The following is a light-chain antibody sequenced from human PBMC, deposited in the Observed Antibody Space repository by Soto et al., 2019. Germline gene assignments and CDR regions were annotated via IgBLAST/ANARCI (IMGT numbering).Light chain of an antibody. CDR3: STWDDTLDAYV. Sequence: QSVLPQPPSASAPPGQRVTISCSGGSSNIGDNPVNWYQHLPGAAPNLLIYNNNQRPSGVPDRFSGSKSGASASLAISGRRSEDEADYYCSTWDDTLDAYVFGTGTKLTVL. CDR2: NNN. V-gene: IGLV1-44*01. CDR1: SSNIGDNP. J-gene: IGLJ1*01.